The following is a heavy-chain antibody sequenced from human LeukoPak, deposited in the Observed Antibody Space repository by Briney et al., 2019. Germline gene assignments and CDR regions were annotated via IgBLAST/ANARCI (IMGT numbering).Heavy chain of an antibody. D-gene: IGHD7-27*01. CDR2: IFHSGSV. J-gene: IGHJ3*01. CDR1: GYSISSSYF. CDR3: ARDVHIYGDAFGV. Sequence: SETLSLTCIVSGYSISSSYFWGWVRQPPGKGLEWIGSIFHSGSVYYNPSLKSRVTISVDTSTNQFSLKLTSVTASDTAMYYCARDVHIYGDAFGVWGQGTMVTVSS. V-gene: IGHV4-38-2*02.